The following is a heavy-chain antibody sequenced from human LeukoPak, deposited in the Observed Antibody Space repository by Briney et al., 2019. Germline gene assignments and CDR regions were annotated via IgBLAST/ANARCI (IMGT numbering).Heavy chain of an antibody. CDR2: INGGGLST. Sequence: PGGSLRLSCAASGFTFSSSGMNWVRQAPGEGLEWVSRINGGGLSTSFADSVKGRFTISRDNAKNTLYLQMNSLRADDTAVYFCVRSADDGFDIWGQGTMVTVSS. J-gene: IGHJ3*02. V-gene: IGHV3-74*01. CDR1: GFTFSSSG. CDR3: VRSADDGFDI. D-gene: IGHD2-15*01.